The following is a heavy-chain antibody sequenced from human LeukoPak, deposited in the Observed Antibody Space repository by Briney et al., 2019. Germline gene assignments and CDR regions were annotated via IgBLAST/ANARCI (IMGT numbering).Heavy chain of an antibody. CDR2: IKEDGSEK. Sequence: GGSLRLSCVTSGFSFSSFWMNWVRQAPGKGLEWVANIKEDGSEKYYLDSVKGRFTIFRDNAKNSLYLQMNSLRAEDTAMYYCARDPYFDAFDMWGQGTMVTVSS. CDR1: GFSFSSFW. J-gene: IGHJ3*02. V-gene: IGHV3-7*01. CDR3: ARDPYFDAFDM. D-gene: IGHD3-9*01.